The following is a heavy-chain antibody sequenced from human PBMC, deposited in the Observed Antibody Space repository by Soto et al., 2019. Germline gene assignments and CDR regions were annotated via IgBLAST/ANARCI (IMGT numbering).Heavy chain of an antibody. CDR2: ISSSSSYI. D-gene: IGHD6-6*01. Sequence: EVQLVESGGGLVKPGGSLRLSCAASGFTFSSYSMNWVRQAPGKGLEWVSSISSSSSYIYYADSVKGRFTISRDNAKNSLYLQMNSLRAEDTAVYYCARGRAARPRVYNYGMDVWGQGTTVTVSS. CDR1: GFTFSSYS. J-gene: IGHJ6*02. V-gene: IGHV3-21*01. CDR3: ARGRAARPRVYNYGMDV.